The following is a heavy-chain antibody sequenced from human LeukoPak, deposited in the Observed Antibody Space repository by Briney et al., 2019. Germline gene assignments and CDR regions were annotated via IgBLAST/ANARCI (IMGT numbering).Heavy chain of an antibody. CDR1: GFTFSSYW. J-gene: IGHJ4*02. CDR2: IYSGGST. V-gene: IGHV3-53*01. CDR3: ARDDLFDY. Sequence: PGGSLRLSCAASGFTFSSYWMSWVRQAPGKGLEWVSVIYSGGSTYYADSVKGRFTISRDNSKNTLYLQMNSLRAEDTAVYYCARDDLFDYWGQGTLVTVSS.